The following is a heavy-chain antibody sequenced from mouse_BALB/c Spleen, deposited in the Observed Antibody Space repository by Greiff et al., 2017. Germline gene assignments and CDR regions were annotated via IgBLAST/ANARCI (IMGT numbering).Heavy chain of an antibody. CDR3: ARAEDGYYVDY. Sequence: VHVKQSGPELVKPGASVKISCKASGYSFTGYFMNWVMQSHGKSLEWIGRINPYNGDTFYNQKFKGKATLTVDKSSSTAHMELRSLASEDSAVYYCARAEDGYYVDYWGQGTTLTVSS. CDR2: INPYNGDT. V-gene: IGHV1-20*02. CDR1: GYSFTGYF. J-gene: IGHJ2*01. D-gene: IGHD2-3*01.